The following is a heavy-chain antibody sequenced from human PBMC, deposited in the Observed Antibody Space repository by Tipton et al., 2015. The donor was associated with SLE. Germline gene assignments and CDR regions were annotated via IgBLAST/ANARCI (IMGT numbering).Heavy chain of an antibody. CDR2: IYNSGST. D-gene: IGHD2-15*01. J-gene: IGHJ6*02. Sequence: TLSLTCTVSGASISSGSYYWSWIRQPAGKGLEWIGRIYNSGSTNYNPSLKSRVTISADTSKNQLSLRLSSVTAADTAVYYCALVAAATDYYGMDVWGQGTTVTVSS. CDR3: ALVAAATDYYGMDV. CDR1: GASISSGSYY. V-gene: IGHV4-61*02.